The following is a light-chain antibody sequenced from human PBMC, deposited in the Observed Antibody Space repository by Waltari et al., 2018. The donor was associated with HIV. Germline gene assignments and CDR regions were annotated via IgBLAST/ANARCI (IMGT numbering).Light chain of an antibody. CDR1: QSVRSY. Sequence: EIVFTQSPATLSLSPGERATLPCRASQSVRSYLAWYQQKPGQAPRLLIFDTTSRATGVPARFSGSGSATEFTLTISSLESGDFGVYYCQQCSSWPITFGEGTRLEIK. CDR3: QQCSSWPIT. CDR2: DTT. J-gene: IGKJ5*01. V-gene: IGKV3-11*01.